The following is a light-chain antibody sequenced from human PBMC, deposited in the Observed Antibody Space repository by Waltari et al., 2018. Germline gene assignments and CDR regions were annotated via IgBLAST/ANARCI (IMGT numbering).Light chain of an antibody. CDR3: QQYNNWPLYT. V-gene: IGKV3-15*01. CDR2: GAS. CDR1: QSVSST. J-gene: IGKJ2*01. Sequence: EIVMTQSPATLSVSPGETATLSCRASQSVSSTLAWYPQKPGQAPRLLIYGASTRATGSPARFSGSGSGTEFTLTISSLHSEDFAFYYCQQYNNWPLYTFGQGTKLEIK.